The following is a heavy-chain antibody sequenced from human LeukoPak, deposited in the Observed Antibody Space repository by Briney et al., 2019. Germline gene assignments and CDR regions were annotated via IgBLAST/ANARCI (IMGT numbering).Heavy chain of an antibody. J-gene: IGHJ3*02. Sequence: PSQTLSLTCAVSGGSISSGGYSWSWIRQPPGKGLEWIGYIYHSGSTYYNPSLKSRVTISVDRSKNQFSLKLSSVTAADTAVYYCARVGGYYYDSSGPGAFDIWGQGTMVTVSS. D-gene: IGHD3-22*01. CDR1: GGSISSGGYS. V-gene: IGHV4-30-2*01. CDR2: IYHSGST. CDR3: ARVGGYYYDSSGPGAFDI.